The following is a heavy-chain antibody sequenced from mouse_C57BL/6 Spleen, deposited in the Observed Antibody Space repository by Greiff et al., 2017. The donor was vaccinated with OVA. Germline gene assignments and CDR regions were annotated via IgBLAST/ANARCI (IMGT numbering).Heavy chain of an antibody. V-gene: IGHV7-3*01. CDR1: GFTFTDYY. Sequence: EVQVVESGGGLVQPGGSLSLSCAASGFTFTDYYMSWVRQPPGKALEWLGFIRNKANGYTTEYSASVKGRFTISRDNSQSILYLQMNALGAEDSATYYCARWEGDYDGNYFDYWGQGTTLTVSS. J-gene: IGHJ2*01. CDR2: IRNKANGYTT. D-gene: IGHD2-4*01. CDR3: ARWEGDYDGNYFDY.